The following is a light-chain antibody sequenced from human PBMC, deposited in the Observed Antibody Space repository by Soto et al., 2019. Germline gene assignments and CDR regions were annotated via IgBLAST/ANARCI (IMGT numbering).Light chain of an antibody. J-gene: IGKJ4*01. CDR3: QQYDNLPPRLT. Sequence: DIQMTQSPSSLSASVGDRVTITCQASQAISNYLNWYQQKAGKAPKLLIYDASNLETGVPSRFSGSGSGTDFTFTISSLQPEDIATYYYQQYDNLPPRLTFGGGTKVEIK. V-gene: IGKV1-33*01. CDR2: DAS. CDR1: QAISNY.